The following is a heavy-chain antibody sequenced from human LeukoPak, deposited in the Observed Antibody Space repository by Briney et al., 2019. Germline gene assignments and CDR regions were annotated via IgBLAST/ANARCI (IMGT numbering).Heavy chain of an antibody. D-gene: IGHD3-22*01. Sequence: GRSLRLSCAASGFTFSSYPMNWVRQAPGKGLEWVSAISGSGDSTYYADSVKGRFTISRDNSKNTLYLQMNSLRAEHTAVYYCAKPHDNRINAFDIWGQGTMVTVSS. CDR3: AKPHDNRINAFDI. V-gene: IGHV3-23*01. CDR2: ISGSGDST. J-gene: IGHJ3*02. CDR1: GFTFSSYP.